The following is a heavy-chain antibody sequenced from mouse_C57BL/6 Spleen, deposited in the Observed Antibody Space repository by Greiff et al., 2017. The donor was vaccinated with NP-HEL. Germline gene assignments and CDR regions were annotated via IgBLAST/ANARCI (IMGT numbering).Heavy chain of an antibody. D-gene: IGHD1-1*01. CDR2: IHPNSGST. V-gene: IGHV1-64*01. J-gene: IGHJ3*01. Sequence: QVQLQQPGAELVKPGASVKLSCKASGYTFTSYWMHWVKQRPGQGLEWIGMIHPNSGSTNYNEKFKSKATLTVDKSSSTAYMQLSSLTSEDSAVYYCARSRDYYGSSRAWFAYWGQGTLVTVSA. CDR3: ARSRDYYGSSRAWFAY. CDR1: GYTFTSYW.